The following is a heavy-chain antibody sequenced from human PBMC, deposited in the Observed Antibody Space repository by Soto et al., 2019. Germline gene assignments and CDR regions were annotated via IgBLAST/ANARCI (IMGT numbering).Heavy chain of an antibody. CDR2: IYYSGST. Sequence: PSETLSLTCTVSGGSISSYDHYWGWFRQHPGKGLEWIGYIYYSGSTYYHPSLESRASISVDTSKNQFSLKLYSVTAADTAVYYCASNKNSGTYVFDYWGQGTLVTVSS. J-gene: IGHJ4*02. D-gene: IGHD1-26*01. CDR1: GGSISSYDHY. V-gene: IGHV4-31*03. CDR3: ASNKNSGTYVFDY.